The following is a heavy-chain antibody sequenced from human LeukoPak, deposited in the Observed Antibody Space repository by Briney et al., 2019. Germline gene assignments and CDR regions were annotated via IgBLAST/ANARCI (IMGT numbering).Heavy chain of an antibody. CDR2: ISAYNGNT. V-gene: IGHV1-18*01. CDR3: AREVMLYYYDSSGYSPFDAFDI. CDR1: GYTFTSYG. J-gene: IGHJ3*02. Sequence: ASVKVSCKASGYTFTSYGISWVRQAPGQGLEWMGWISAYNGNTNYAQKLQGRVTITTDTSTSAAYMELRSLRSDDTAVYYCAREVMLYYYDSSGYSPFDAFDIWGQGTMVTVSS. D-gene: IGHD3-22*01.